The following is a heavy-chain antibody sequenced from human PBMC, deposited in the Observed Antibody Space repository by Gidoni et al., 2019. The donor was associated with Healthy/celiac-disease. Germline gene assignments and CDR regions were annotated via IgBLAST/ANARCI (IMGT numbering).Heavy chain of an antibody. CDR2: INHSGST. J-gene: IGHJ4*02. CDR1: GGSFSGYY. CDR3: ARVWRSIAARLPPDY. D-gene: IGHD6-6*01. V-gene: IGHV4-34*01. Sequence: QVQLQQWGAGLLKSSETLSLTCAVYGGSFSGYYWSWIRQPPGKGLEWIGEINHSGSTNYNPSLKSRVTISVDTSKNQFSLKLSSVTAADTAVYYCARVWRSIAARLPPDYWGQGTLVTVSS.